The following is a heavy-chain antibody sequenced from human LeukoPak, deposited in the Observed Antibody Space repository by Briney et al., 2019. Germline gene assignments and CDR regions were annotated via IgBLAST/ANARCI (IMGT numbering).Heavy chain of an antibody. Sequence: GGSLRLSCAASGFTFSDYYMSWIRQAPGKGLEWVSYISSSGSTIYYADSVKGRFTISRDNSKNTLYLQMNSLRAEDTAVYYCTLGEYCSSTSCYTGAPFDYWGQGTLVTVSS. J-gene: IGHJ4*02. CDR1: GFTFSDYY. V-gene: IGHV3-11*04. D-gene: IGHD2-2*02. CDR2: ISSSGSTI. CDR3: TLGEYCSSTSCYTGAPFDY.